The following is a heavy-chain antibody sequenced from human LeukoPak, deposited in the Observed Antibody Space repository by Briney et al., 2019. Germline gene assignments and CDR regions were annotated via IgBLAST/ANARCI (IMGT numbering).Heavy chain of an antibody. CDR3: ARTELIEAANPFDY. CDR2: ISSNGGST. D-gene: IGHD6-13*01. J-gene: IGHJ4*02. Sequence: PGGSLRLSCAGSGYTFSSYAMHWVRQAPGKGLEYVSAISSNGGSTYYANSVKGRFTISRDNSKNTLYLQMGSLRAEDMAVYYCARTELIEAANPFDYWGQRTLVTVSS. CDR1: GYTFSSYA. V-gene: IGHV3-64*01.